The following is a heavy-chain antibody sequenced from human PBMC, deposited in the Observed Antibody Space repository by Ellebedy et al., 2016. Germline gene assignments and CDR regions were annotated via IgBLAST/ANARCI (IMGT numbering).Heavy chain of an antibody. J-gene: IGHJ4*02. CDR1: GFTFSSYA. D-gene: IGHD2-8*02. CDR3: VKDTYWAFDY. Sequence: GESLKISCAASGFTFSSYAMGWVRQAPGKGLEWVSGITGSEGRTHYADSVKGRFTISRDNSKDTLFLQMNSLKAEDTAVYYCVKDTYWAFDYWGQGTLVTVSS. CDR2: ITGSEGRT. V-gene: IGHV3-23*01.